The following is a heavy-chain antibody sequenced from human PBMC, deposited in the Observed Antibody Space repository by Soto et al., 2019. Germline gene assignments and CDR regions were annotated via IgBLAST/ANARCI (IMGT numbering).Heavy chain of an antibody. D-gene: IGHD3-9*01. CDR1: GYTFTSYA. V-gene: IGHV1-3*01. CDR2: INAGNGNT. CDR3: ARGGGEYYDILTGSPDV. J-gene: IGHJ6*02. Sequence: ASVKVSCKASGYTFTSYAMHWVRQAPGQRLEWMGWINAGNGNTKYSQKFQGRVTITRDTSASTAYMELSSLRSEDTAEYYCARGGGEYYDILTGSPDVWGQGTTVTVS.